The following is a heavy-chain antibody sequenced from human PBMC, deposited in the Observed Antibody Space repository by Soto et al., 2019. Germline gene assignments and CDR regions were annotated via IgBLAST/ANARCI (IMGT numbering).Heavy chain of an antibody. CDR1: GFTFSDYY. V-gene: IGHV3-11*01. J-gene: IGHJ4*02. D-gene: IGHD2-15*01. CDR2: ISSSGSTI. CDR3: ARGGEWDCSGGSCYYFDY. Sequence: QVQLVESGGGLVKPGGSLRSSFAASGFTFSDYYMSWIRQAPGKVLEWVSYISSSGSTIYYAHSVKGRFTISRDNAKKSLYLQMNRLRAEDTDVYYCARGGEWDCSGGSCYYFDYWGQGTLVTVSS.